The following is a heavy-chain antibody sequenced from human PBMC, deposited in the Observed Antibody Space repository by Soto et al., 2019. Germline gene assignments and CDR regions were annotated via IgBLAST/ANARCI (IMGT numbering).Heavy chain of an antibody. D-gene: IGHD6-6*01. J-gene: IGHJ5*02. Sequence: SETLSLTCTFSGGSISSGDYYWSWIRQPPGKGLEWIGYIYHSGSTYYNPSLKSRVTISVDTSKNQFSLKLSSVTAADTAVYYCARERPDGARLDPWGRGTLVTVSS. CDR2: IYHSGST. CDR1: GGSISSGDYY. CDR3: ARERPDGARLDP. V-gene: IGHV4-30-4*01.